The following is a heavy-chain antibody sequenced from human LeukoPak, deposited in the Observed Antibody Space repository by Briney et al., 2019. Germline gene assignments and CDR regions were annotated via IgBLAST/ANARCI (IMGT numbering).Heavy chain of an antibody. CDR3: ARGVDSGYDIGAFDI. J-gene: IGHJ3*02. D-gene: IGHD5-12*01. Sequence: GGSLRLSCVASGFTFSSYAMSWVRQAPGKGLEWVSVIYSGDNTYHADSVKGRFTISRDNSKNTLFLQTNSLRAEDTAIYYWARGVDSGYDIGAFDIWGQGTMVTVSS. CDR1: GFTFSSYA. V-gene: IGHV3-23*03. CDR2: IYSGDNT.